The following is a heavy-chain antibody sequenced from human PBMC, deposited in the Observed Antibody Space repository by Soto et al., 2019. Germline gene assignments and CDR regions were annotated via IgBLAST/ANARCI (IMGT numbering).Heavy chain of an antibody. CDR2: IKQDGSEK. J-gene: IGHJ6*02. Sequence: EVQLVESGGGLVQPGGSLRLSCAASGFTFSSYWMSWVRQAPGKGLAGVANIKQDGSEKYYVDSVKGRFTISRDNAKNSLYLQMNSLRAEDTAVYYCARDGSSSPNYYGMDVWGQGTTVTVSS. D-gene: IGHD6-13*01. V-gene: IGHV3-7*03. CDR3: ARDGSSSPNYYGMDV. CDR1: GFTFSSYW.